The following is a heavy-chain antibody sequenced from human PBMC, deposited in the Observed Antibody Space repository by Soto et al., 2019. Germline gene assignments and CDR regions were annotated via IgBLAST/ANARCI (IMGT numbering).Heavy chain of an antibody. Sequence: QVQLVQSGAEVKKPGSSVKVSCKASGGTFSSYTISWVRQAPGQGLEWMGRIIPILGIANYAQKFQGRVTITADKSTSTAYMELSSLRSEDTAVYYCAHRGGYRGYEYYYYGMDVWGQGTTVTVSS. J-gene: IGHJ6*02. V-gene: IGHV1-69*02. CDR2: IIPILGIA. CDR1: GGTFSSYT. D-gene: IGHD5-12*01. CDR3: AHRGGYRGYEYYYYGMDV.